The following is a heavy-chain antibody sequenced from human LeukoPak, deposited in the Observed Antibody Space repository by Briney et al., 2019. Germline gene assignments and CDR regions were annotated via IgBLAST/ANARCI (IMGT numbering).Heavy chain of an antibody. D-gene: IGHD6-6*01. CDR3: ARGGAARLHFQN. J-gene: IGHJ1*01. CDR1: DGSISSGGYY. V-gene: IGHV4-61*08. CDR2: IYHSGST. Sequence: SETLSLTCTVSDGSISSGGYYWSWIRQHPGKGLEWIGYIYHSGSTNYNPSLQSRVTISVDTSKNQFSLNLNSVTAADTAVYYCARGGAARLHFQNWGQGTLVTVSS.